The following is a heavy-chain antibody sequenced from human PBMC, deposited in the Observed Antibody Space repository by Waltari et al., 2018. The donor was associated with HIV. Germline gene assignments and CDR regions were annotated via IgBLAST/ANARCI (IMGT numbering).Heavy chain of an antibody. CDR2: ISSSGSTI. Sequence: EVQLVESGGGLVQPGGSLRLSCAASGFTFSSYRMNWVRQAPGKGVEGVSYISSSGSTIYYADSVRGRFTSSRENAKNSLYLQLNSLRAEDTAVYYCARDYSGTYADFDYWGQGTLVTVSS. J-gene: IGHJ4*02. V-gene: IGHV3-48*01. CDR1: GFTFSSYR. CDR3: ARDYSGTYADFDY. D-gene: IGHD1-26*01.